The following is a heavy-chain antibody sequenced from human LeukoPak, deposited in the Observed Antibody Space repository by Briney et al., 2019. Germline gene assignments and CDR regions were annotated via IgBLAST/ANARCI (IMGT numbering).Heavy chain of an antibody. CDR3: ARAPHYYDSSGYFY. Sequence: GASLRLSCAASGFTFSSYAMHLVRKAPGKGLERVAVISYDGSNKYYADSVKGRFTISRGNSHNTLYLQINSLTPEDTAVYYSARAPHYYDSSGYFYWGQGTLGTVSS. D-gene: IGHD3-22*01. CDR2: ISYDGSNK. J-gene: IGHJ4*02. V-gene: IGHV3-30-3*01. CDR1: GFTFSSYA.